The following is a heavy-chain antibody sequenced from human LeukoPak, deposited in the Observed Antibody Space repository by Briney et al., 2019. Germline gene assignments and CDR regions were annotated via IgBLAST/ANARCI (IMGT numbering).Heavy chain of an antibody. D-gene: IGHD6-19*01. CDR2: INPNSGGT. J-gene: IGHJ4*02. V-gene: IGHV1-2*02. CDR3: ARVRQWLGNRYGREFGY. CDR1: GYTFTGYY. Sequence: ASVKVSCKASGYTFTGYYMHWVRLAPGQGLEWMGWINPNSGGTNYAQKFQGRVTMTRDTSISTAYMELSRLRSDDTAVYYCARVRQWLGNRYGREFGYWGQGTLVTVSS.